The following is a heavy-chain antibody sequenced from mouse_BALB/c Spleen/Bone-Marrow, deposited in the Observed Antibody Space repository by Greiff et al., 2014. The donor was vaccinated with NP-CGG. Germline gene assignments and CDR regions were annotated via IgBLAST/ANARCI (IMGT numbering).Heavy chain of an antibody. J-gene: IGHJ3*01. D-gene: IGHD1-1*01. V-gene: IGHV14-3*02. Sequence: EVQLQQSGAELVKPGASVTLSCTASGFNIKDTYMHWVKQRPEQGLEWIGRIDPANGNTKYDPKFQGKATITADTSSNTAYLQHSNLTPEDAAVLYCAAYYYGGSYGFAYWGQGTLVTVSA. CDR2: IDPANGNT. CDR1: GFNIKDTY. CDR3: AAYYYGGSYGFAY.